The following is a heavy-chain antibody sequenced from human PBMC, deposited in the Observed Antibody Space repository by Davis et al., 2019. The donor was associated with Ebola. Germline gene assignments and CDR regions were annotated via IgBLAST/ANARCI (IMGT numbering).Heavy chain of an antibody. Sequence: MPSETLSLTCAVYARSSSGYYWNWTRHPPGKGLEWIGGINHSGSTNYNPSLKSRVTISVDTSKSQFSLKLSSLTAADTAVYYCARDLIVRAIDNWGPGTLVTVSS. J-gene: IGHJ4*02. CDR2: INHSGST. CDR1: ARSSSGYY. CDR3: ARDLIVRAIDN. D-gene: IGHD1-26*01. V-gene: IGHV4-34*01.